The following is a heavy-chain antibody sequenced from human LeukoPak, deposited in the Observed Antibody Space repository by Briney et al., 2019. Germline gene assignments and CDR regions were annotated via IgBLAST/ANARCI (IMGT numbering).Heavy chain of an antibody. CDR1: GFTFSDYY. V-gene: IGHV3-11*01. D-gene: IGHD3-22*01. J-gene: IGHJ6*02. CDR2: ISSSGSTI. Sequence: GGSLRLSCAASGFTFSDYYMSWIRQAPGKGLEWVSYISSSGSTIYYADSVKGRFTISRDNAKNSLYLQMNSLRAEDTAVYYCARGSPRNYCDSSGYYIYYYYGMDVWGQGTTVTVSS. CDR3: ARGSPRNYCDSSGYYIYYYYGMDV.